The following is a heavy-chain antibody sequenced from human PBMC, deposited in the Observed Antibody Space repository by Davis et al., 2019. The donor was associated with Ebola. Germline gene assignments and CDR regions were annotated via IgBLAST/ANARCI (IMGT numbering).Heavy chain of an antibody. CDR3: ARGPDWFDP. Sequence: SETLSLTCAVSGAFVSSGGYSWIWIRQPPGKGLEWIAYYYYTGSTYYSPSLRGRVTISVDPSTNLFSLKLSSVTAADTAVYYCARGPDWFDPWGQGTLVTVSS. CDR2: YYYTGST. V-gene: IGHV4-30-4*07. CDR1: GAFVSSGGYS. J-gene: IGHJ5*02.